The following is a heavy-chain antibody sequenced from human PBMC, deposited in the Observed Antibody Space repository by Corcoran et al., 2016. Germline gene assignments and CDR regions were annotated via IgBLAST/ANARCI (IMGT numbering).Heavy chain of an antibody. CDR2: IIPIFGTA. D-gene: IGHD2-2*01. V-gene: IGHV1-69*01. CDR1: GGTFSSYA. CDR3: ARDGIVVVPAAHYYYYYGMDV. J-gene: IGHJ6*02. Sequence: QVQLVQSGAEVKKPGSSVKVSCKASGGTFSSYAISWVRQAPGQGLEWMGGIIPIFGTANYAQKFQGRVTITADESTSTAYMELSSLRSEDTAVYYCARDGIVVVPAAHYYYYYGMDVWGQGTTVTVSS.